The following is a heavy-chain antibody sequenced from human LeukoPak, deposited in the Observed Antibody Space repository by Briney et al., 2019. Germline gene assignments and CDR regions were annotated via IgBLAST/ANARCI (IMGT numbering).Heavy chain of an antibody. Sequence: ASVKVSCKTSGYTFTDYYIHWVRQAPGQGLEWMGWINSNSGGTNYAQKFQGRVTMTRDTSISTAYMELSRLRSDDTAVYYCAREYYDDSGLPGFDPWGQGTLVTVFS. D-gene: IGHD3-22*01. CDR2: INSNSGGT. J-gene: IGHJ5*02. CDR1: GYTFTDYY. CDR3: AREYYDDSGLPGFDP. V-gene: IGHV1-2*02.